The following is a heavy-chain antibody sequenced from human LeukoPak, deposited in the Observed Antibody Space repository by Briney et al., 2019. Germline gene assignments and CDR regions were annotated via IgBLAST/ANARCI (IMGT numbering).Heavy chain of an antibody. V-gene: IGHV5-51*01. CDR1: GYSFTSYW. J-gene: IGHJ5*02. CDR2: IYPGDSDT. Sequence: GESLKISCKGSGYSFTSYWIGWVRQMPGKGLEWMGIIYPGDSDTRYSPSFQGQVTIPADKSISTAYLQWSSLKASDTAMYYCARRSARNYYGSGSYYSDNWFDPWGQGTLVTVSS. CDR3: ARRSARNYYGSGSYYSDNWFDP. D-gene: IGHD3-10*01.